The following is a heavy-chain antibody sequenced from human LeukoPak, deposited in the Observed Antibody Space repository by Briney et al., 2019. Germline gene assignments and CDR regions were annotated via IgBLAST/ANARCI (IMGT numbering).Heavy chain of an antibody. CDR2: IRFDGSYK. D-gene: IGHD3-10*01. CDR1: GFTFSSYG. J-gene: IGHJ5*02. Sequence: GGSLRLSCAASGFTFSSYGMHWVRQAPGKGLEWVTFIRFDGSYKSYADSVKGRFTISRDNSKNTLYLQMNSLRAEDAAVYYCASLTMVRGVIDWFDPWGQGTLVTVSS. CDR3: ASLTMVRGVIDWFDP. V-gene: IGHV3-30*02.